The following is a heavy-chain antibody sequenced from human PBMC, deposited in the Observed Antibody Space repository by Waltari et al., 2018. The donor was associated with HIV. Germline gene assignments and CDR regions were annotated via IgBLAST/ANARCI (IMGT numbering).Heavy chain of an antibody. Sequence: QVQLVQSGAEVKKPGASVKVSCKASGYTFSNYYIHWMRQAPGQGLEWMGIINPGGGRASYAEKFEGRVTMTRDTSANTLYMELRSLTSEDTAVYYCARHRSPSYSVMVVVKGSYDYWGQGTLVTVSS. CDR1: GYTFSNYY. V-gene: IGHV1-46*01. CDR2: INPGGGRA. J-gene: IGHJ4*02. D-gene: IGHD2-15*01. CDR3: ARHRSPSYSVMVVVKGSYDY.